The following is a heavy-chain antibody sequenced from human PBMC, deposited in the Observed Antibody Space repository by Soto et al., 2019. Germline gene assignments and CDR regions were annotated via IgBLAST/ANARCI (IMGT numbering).Heavy chain of an antibody. J-gene: IGHJ6*02. CDR2: ISYDGSNK. D-gene: IGHD3-3*01. V-gene: IGHV3-30-3*01. Sequence: PXECLRLSCGACGFTVSSYAMHWVRQAPGKGLEWVAVISYDGSNKYYADSAKGRFTISRDNSKNTLYLQMNSLRAEDTAVYYCARDLGQYDFWSGYYTGTTGFGVWGQGTTVTGSS. CDR3: ARDLGQYDFWSGYYTGTTGFGV. CDR1: GFTVSSYA.